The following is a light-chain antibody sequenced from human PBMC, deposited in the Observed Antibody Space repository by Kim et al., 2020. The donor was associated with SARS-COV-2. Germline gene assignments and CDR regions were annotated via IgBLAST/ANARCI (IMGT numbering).Light chain of an antibody. J-gene: IGKJ4*01. V-gene: IGKV3-15*01. CDR1: QNINNK. CDR2: DAS. CDR3: QQYDNWPLT. Sequence: ETVMTQSPATLSVSPGERVTLSCRASQNINNKLAWYQQRLGQAPRLLIYDASTRATGLPARFSGTGSGTEFTLTISSLQSEDFAVYYCQQYDNWPLTFGGGTKLEIK.